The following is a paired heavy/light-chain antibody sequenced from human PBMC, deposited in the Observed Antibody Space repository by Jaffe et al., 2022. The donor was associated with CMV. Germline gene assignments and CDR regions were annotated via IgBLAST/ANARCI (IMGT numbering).Light chain of an antibody. CDR3: CSYAGVHVV. Sequence: QSALTQPASVSGSPGQSITISCTGSSSDVGSYNLVSWYQQHPGKAPKLMIYEVTKRPSGVSNRFSGSRSGNTASLTISGLQAEDEADYHCCSYAGVHVVFGGGTKLTVL. V-gene: IGLV2-23*02. CDR2: EVT. CDR1: SSDVGSYNL. J-gene: IGLJ2*01.
Heavy chain of an antibody. D-gene: IGHD3-22*01. Sequence: EVQLVQSGAEVKKPGESLRISCKGSGYSFTSHWITWVRQMPGKGLECIGRIDPSDSYTNYSPSFQGHVTISADKSSSTAYLQWSSLKASDTAMYYCARHAYDSSAYSPFDYWGQGTLVTVSS. CDR3: ARHAYDSSAYSPFDY. CDR2: IDPSDSYT. CDR1: GYSFTSHW. J-gene: IGHJ4*02. V-gene: IGHV5-10-1*03.